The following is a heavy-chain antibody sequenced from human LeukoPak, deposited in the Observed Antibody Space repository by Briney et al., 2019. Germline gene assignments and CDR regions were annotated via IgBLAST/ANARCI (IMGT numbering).Heavy chain of an antibody. CDR3: ARVQSEYYYDSSGYYY. Sequence: VASVKVSCKASGYTLTDYYMHWVRQAPGQGLEWMGRINPNSGGTNYAQKFQGRVTMTRDTSISTAYMELSRLRSDDTAVYYCARVQSEYYYDSSGYYYWGQGTLVTVSS. CDR1: GYTLTDYY. V-gene: IGHV1-2*06. D-gene: IGHD3-22*01. J-gene: IGHJ4*02. CDR2: INPNSGGT.